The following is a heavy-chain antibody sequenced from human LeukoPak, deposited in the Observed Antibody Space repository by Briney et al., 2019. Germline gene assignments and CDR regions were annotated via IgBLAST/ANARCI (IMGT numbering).Heavy chain of an antibody. CDR3: ARRDAFDI. Sequence: GRSLRLSCAASGFTFGSYWMHWVRQAPSKGLVWVARIQGDGSSTTYADSVKGRFTISRDNAKNTLYLQLDSLRAEDTALYYCARRDAFDIWGQGTMVTVSS. CDR1: GFTFGSYW. J-gene: IGHJ3*02. CDR2: IQGDGSST. V-gene: IGHV3-74*01.